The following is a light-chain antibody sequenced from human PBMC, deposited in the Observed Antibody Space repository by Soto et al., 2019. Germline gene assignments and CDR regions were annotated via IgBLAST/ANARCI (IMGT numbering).Light chain of an antibody. V-gene: IGKV3-20*01. CDR2: RAS. CDR3: QQYVNSPLT. Sequence: EIVLTQSPGTLSLSPGERATLSCRASQSVSSTHLAWYQQKPGQAPRLLIYRASSRATGIPDRFSGSGSGTEFTLTISRLEPEDFAVYYCQQYVNSPLTFGGGTKVEIK. CDR1: QSVSSTH. J-gene: IGKJ4*01.